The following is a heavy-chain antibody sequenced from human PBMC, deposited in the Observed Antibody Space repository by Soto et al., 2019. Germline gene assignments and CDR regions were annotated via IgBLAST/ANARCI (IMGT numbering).Heavy chain of an antibody. J-gene: IGHJ5*02. V-gene: IGHV4-31*03. CDR3: ARGFQVIGGWFDP. CDR2: IYYSGST. CDR1: GGSISSGGYY. D-gene: IGHD3-10*01. Sequence: SETLSLTCTVSGGSISSGGYYWSWIRQHPGKGLEWIGYIYYSGSTYYNPSLKSRVTISVDMSKNQFSLKLSSVTAADTVVYYCARGFQVIGGWFDPWGQGTLVTVSS.